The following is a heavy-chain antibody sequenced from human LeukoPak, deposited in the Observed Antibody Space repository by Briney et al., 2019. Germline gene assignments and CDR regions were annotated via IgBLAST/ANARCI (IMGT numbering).Heavy chain of an antibody. D-gene: IGHD3/OR15-3a*01. CDR1: GGSFSGYY. Sequence: KPSETLSLTCAVYGGSFSGYYWSWIRQPPGKGLEWIGEINHSGSTNYNPSLKSRVTISVDTSKNQFSLKLSSVTAADTAVYYCARFSKRTGVDYWGQGTLVTVSS. CDR2: INHSGST. CDR3: ARFSKRTGVDY. V-gene: IGHV4-34*01. J-gene: IGHJ4*02.